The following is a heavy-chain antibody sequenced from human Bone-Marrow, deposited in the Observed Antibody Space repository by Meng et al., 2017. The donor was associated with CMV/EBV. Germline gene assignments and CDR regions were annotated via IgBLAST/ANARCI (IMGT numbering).Heavy chain of an antibody. CDR3: ARWGGAAFDI. CDR2: IYYSGST. V-gene: IGHV4-59*01. J-gene: IGHJ3*02. D-gene: IGHD1-26*01. Sequence: SETLSLTCTVSGGSISSYYWSWIRQPPGKGLEWIGYIYYSGSTNYNPSRKGRVTISVDTSKNQFSRKLSSVTAAVTAVYYCARWGGAAFDIWGQGTMVTVSS. CDR1: GGSISSYY.